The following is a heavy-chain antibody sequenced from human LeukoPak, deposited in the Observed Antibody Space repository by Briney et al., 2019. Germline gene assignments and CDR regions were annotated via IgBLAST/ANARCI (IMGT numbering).Heavy chain of an antibody. CDR2: IYYSGST. J-gene: IGHJ4*02. D-gene: IGHD3-22*01. Sequence: ASETLSLTCTVSGGSISSSSYYWGWIRQPPGKGLEWIGSIYYSGSTYYNPSLKSRVTISVDTSKNRFSLKLSSVTAADTAVYYCAVNYYDSSGPFDYWGQGTLVTVSS. CDR3: AVNYYDSSGPFDY. V-gene: IGHV4-39*07. CDR1: GGSISSSSYY.